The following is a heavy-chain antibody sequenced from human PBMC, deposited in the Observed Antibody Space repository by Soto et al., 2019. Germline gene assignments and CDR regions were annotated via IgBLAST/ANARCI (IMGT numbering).Heavy chain of an antibody. CDR3: AKDTTICSSSGCYFSSDY. Sequence: GGSLRLSCATSGFTFSSYVMTWVRQAPGKGLEWVSAIGGSGDSTFYADSVKGRFTVSRDNSKNTLYLQMNSLRAEDTAVYYCAKDTTICSSSGCYFSSDYWGLGTLVTVSS. J-gene: IGHJ4*02. D-gene: IGHD2-2*01. CDR2: IGGSGDST. V-gene: IGHV3-23*01. CDR1: GFTFSSYV.